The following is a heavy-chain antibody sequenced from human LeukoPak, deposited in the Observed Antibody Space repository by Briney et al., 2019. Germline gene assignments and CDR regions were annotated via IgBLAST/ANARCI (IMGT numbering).Heavy chain of an antibody. CDR1: GFTFGDYA. CDR2: IRSKAYGGTT. J-gene: IGHJ4*02. D-gene: IGHD6-13*01. Sequence: GGSLRLSCTASGFTFGDYAMSWVRQAPGKGLEWVGFIRSKAYGGTTEYAASVKCRFTSSRDDSKGIAYLQMNSLKTEDTAVYYCTRAAYSSSLTDYWGQGTLITASS. V-gene: IGHV3-49*04. CDR3: TRAAYSSSLTDY.